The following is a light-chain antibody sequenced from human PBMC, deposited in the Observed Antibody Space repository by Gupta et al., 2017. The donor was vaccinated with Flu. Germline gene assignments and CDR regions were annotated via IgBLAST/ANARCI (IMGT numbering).Light chain of an antibody. CDR2: WAS. CDR3: QQDDSTPKT. V-gene: IGKV4-1*01. CDR1: QSVLYSSNNKNY. J-gene: IGKJ1*01. Sequence: DIVMTQSPDSLAVSLGERATINCKSSQSVLYSSNNKNYLAWYQQKPGQPPKLLIYWASTRESGVPDRFSGSGSGTDFTLTISSLQAEHVAVYYCQQDDSTPKTFGQGTKVEIK.